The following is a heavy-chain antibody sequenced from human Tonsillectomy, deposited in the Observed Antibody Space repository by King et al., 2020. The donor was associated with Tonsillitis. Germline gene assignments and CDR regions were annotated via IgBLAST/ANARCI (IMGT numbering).Heavy chain of an antibody. D-gene: IGHD2-21*01. J-gene: IGHJ4*02. CDR2: ISGSGGST. V-gene: IGHV3-23*04. Sequence: VQLVESGGGLVQPGGSLRLSCAASGFTFSSYAMSWVRQAPGKGLEWVSAISGSGGSTYYADSVKGRFTISRDNSKNTLYLQMNSLRAEDTAVYYCATRKRGFSVVIAIRHHFDYWGQGTLVTVSS. CDR1: GFTFSSYA. CDR3: ATRKRGFSVVIAIRHHFDY.